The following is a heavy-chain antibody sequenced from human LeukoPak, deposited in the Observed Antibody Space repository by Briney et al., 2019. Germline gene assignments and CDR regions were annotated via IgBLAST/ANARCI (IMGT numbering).Heavy chain of an antibody. V-gene: IGHV4-39*01. CDR2: ISYRGST. Sequence: SETLSLTCTVSGGPISSGSYSWGWIRQPPGKGLEWIGSISYRGSTYYNPSLKSRVTISGDTSKNQFSLKLSSVTAADTAVYYCASTTVRTGYWGQGTLVTVSS. D-gene: IGHD4-17*01. CDR1: GGPISSGSYS. J-gene: IGHJ4*02. CDR3: ASTTVRTGY.